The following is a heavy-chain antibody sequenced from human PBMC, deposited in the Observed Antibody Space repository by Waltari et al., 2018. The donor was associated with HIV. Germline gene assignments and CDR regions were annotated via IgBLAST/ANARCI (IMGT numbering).Heavy chain of an antibody. CDR1: GFTFSSYA. V-gene: IGHV3-23*01. CDR2: INASGNNT. D-gene: IGHD3-22*01. CDR3: ANPYDTSGYFYDY. Sequence: EVQLLESGGDLVQPGGSLRLPCAASGFTFSSYAMTWVRQALGTGVEWVSVINASGNNTYDTKSVKGRFTVSRDNSKNTLYLQMHSLRAEDTAVYYCANPYDTSGYFYDYWGPGTLVTVSS. J-gene: IGHJ4*02.